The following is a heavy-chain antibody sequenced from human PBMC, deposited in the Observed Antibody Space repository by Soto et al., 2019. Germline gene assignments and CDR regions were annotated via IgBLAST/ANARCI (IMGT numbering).Heavy chain of an antibody. J-gene: IGHJ6*02. CDR2: IIPIFGTA. CDR3: ARDRDIVLVPAYYYYGMDV. Sequence: VKVSCKASGGTFSSYAISWVRQAPGQGLEWMGGIIPIFGTANYAQKFQGRVTITADESTSTAYMELSSLRSEDTAVYYCARDRDIVLVPAYYYYGMDVWGQGTTVTVSS. V-gene: IGHV1-69*13. CDR1: GGTFSSYA. D-gene: IGHD2-2*01.